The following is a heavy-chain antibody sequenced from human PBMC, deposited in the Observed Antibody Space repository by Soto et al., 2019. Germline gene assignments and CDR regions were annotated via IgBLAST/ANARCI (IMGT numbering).Heavy chain of an antibody. Sequence: GGSLRLSCAASGFTFSSYGMHWVRQAPGKGLEWVAVISYDGSNKYYADSVKGRFTISRDNSKNTLYLQMNSLRAEDTAVYYCAKGINRYGDYPKPPDNLWGQGTLVTVSS. D-gene: IGHD4-17*01. J-gene: IGHJ4*02. CDR1: GFTFSSYG. CDR2: ISYDGSNK. CDR3: AKGINRYGDYPKPPDNL. V-gene: IGHV3-30*18.